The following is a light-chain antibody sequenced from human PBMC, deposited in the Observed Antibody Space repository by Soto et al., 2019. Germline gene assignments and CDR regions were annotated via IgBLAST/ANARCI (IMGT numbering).Light chain of an antibody. CDR2: GAS. V-gene: IGKV3-20*01. CDR3: QYYDKLAKAIT. Sequence: EIVLTHSPGTLSLSPCERATLSFSATQSVSSNSLAWYQQKPGQAPWLLSYGASKRATGPPDRFIGSGSGTDFTLTISRLEAEDFAVYYCQYYDKLAKAITFGQGTRLEIK. CDR1: QSVSSNS. J-gene: IGKJ5*01.